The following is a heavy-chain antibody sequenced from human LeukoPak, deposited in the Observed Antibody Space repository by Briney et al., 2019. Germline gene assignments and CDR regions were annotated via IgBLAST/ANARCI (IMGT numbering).Heavy chain of an antibody. CDR1: GYTFTSYY. CDR3: ARGHGYDFWSGYYSPPAYYFDY. D-gene: IGHD3-3*01. CDR2: INPSGGST. V-gene: IGHV1-46*01. Sequence: ASVKVSCKASGYTFTSYYMHWVRQAPGQGLEWMGIINPSGGSTSYAQKFQGRVTMTRDTSTSTVYMELSSLRSEDTAVYYCARGHGYDFWSGYYSPPAYYFDYWGQGTPVTVSS. J-gene: IGHJ4*02.